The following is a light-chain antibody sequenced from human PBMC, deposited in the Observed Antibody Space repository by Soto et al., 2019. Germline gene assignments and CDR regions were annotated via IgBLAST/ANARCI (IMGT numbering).Light chain of an antibody. Sequence: DIQLTQSPSFLSASVGDRVTITCRASQGISSYLAWYQQKPGKAPKLLIYAASTLQSGVPSRFSGSGSGTEFTLTISSLQPEDFATYYCQKYNSAPPTFGQGTRLEIK. J-gene: IGKJ5*01. CDR3: QKYNSAPPT. V-gene: IGKV1-9*01. CDR2: AAS. CDR1: QGISSY.